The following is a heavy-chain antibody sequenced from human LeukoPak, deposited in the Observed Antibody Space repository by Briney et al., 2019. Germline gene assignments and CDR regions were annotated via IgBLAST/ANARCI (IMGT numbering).Heavy chain of an antibody. J-gene: IGHJ5*02. CDR1: GGSISSGGYS. D-gene: IGHD2-15*01. Sequence: SQTLSLTCAVPGGSISSGGYSWSWIRQPPGKGLEWIGYIYHSGSTYYNPSLKSRVTISVDRSKHQFSLKLSSVTAADTAVYYCARVTGYCSGGSCYSGWFDPWGQGTLVTVSS. V-gene: IGHV4-30-2*01. CDR2: IYHSGST. CDR3: ARVTGYCSGGSCYSGWFDP.